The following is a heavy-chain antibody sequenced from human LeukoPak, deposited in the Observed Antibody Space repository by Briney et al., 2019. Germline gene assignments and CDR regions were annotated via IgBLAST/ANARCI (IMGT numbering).Heavy chain of an antibody. Sequence: SVKVSCKASGGTFSSYAISWVRQAPGQGLEWMGGIIPIFGTANHAQKFQGRVTITADESTSTAYMELRSLRSDDTAVYYCAIVRYCGGDCYFAVDALDIWGQGTMVTVSS. CDR1: GGTFSSYA. CDR2: IIPIFGTA. CDR3: AIVRYCGGDCYFAVDALDI. V-gene: IGHV1-69*13. D-gene: IGHD2-21*02. J-gene: IGHJ3*02.